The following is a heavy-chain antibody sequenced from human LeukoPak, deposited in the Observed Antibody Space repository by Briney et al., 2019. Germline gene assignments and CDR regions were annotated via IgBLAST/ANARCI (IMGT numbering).Heavy chain of an antibody. J-gene: IGHJ5*02. CDR3: ARDILTGYYKRWFDP. Sequence: SETLSLTCTVSGVSISSYYWSWIRQPAGKGLEWIGRIYTSGSTNYNPSLKSRVTMSVDTSKNQFSLKLSSVTAADTAVYYCARDILTGYYKRWFDPWGQGTLVTVSS. CDR2: IYTSGST. D-gene: IGHD3-9*01. V-gene: IGHV4-4*07. CDR1: GVSISSYY.